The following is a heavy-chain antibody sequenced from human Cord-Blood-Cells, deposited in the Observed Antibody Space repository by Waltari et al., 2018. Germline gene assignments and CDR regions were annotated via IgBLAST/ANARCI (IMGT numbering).Heavy chain of an antibody. CDR1: GGSFSGYY. D-gene: IGHD6-13*01. CDR3: ARGKTSSSWFDY. Sequence: QVQLQQWGAGLLKPSETLSLTCAVYGGSFSGYYWSWIRQPPGKGLEWIGEINHSGSTNYNPSLKSRVTISVDTSRNQFSLKLSSVTAADTAVYYGARGKTSSSWFDYWGQGTLVTVSS. J-gene: IGHJ4*02. V-gene: IGHV4-34*01. CDR2: INHSGST.